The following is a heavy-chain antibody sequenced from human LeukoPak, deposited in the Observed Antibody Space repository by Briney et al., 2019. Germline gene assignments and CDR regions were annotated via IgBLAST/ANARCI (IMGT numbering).Heavy chain of an antibody. CDR3: ARDPYSGTYGDTYYYYMDV. CDR1: GFTFSNFG. J-gene: IGHJ6*03. D-gene: IGHD1-26*01. CDR2: ITSSSTYT. Sequence: PGGSLRLSCAASGFTFSNFGMHWVRQAPGKGLEWVSSITSSSTYTFYADSVKGRFTISRDNARNSLYLQMNSLRAEDTAVYYCARDPYSGTYGDTYYYYMDVWGKGTTVTISS. V-gene: IGHV3-21*01.